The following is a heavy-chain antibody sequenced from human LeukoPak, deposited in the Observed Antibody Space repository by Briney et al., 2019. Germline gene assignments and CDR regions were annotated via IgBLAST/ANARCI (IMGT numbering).Heavy chain of an antibody. CDR3: ARGGHRYYDILTGYFFHSYFDY. J-gene: IGHJ4*02. D-gene: IGHD3-9*01. V-gene: IGHV1-69*05. CDR1: GGTFSSYA. CDR2: IVPIFGTA. Sequence: GASVKVSCKASGGTFSSYAISWVRQAPGQGLEWMGGIVPIFGTANYAQKFQGRVTITTDESTSTAYMELSSLRSEDTAVYYCARGGHRYYDILTGYFFHSYFDYWGQGTLVTVSS.